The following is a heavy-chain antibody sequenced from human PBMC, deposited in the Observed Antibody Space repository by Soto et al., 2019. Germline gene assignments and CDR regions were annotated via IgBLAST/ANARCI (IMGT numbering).Heavy chain of an antibody. Sequence: GESLKISYKGSGYSFTSYWISWVRQIPGKGLEWMGRIDPSDSYTNYSPSCQGHVTISADKSISTAYMQWSSLKASDTAMYYCARDPIVVVTSPRDYWGQGTLVTVSS. D-gene: IGHD3-22*01. J-gene: IGHJ4*02. CDR2: IDPSDSYT. CDR3: ARDPIVVVTSPRDY. CDR1: GYSFTSYW. V-gene: IGHV5-10-1*01.